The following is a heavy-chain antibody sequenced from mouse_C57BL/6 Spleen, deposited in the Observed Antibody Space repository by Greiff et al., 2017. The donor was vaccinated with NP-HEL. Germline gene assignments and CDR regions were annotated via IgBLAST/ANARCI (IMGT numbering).Heavy chain of an antibody. J-gene: IGHJ4*01. V-gene: IGHV1-52*01. D-gene: IGHD1-1*01. CDR1: GYTFTSYW. CDR2: IDPSDSET. CDR3: ARGSYYGSSYDYYAMDY. Sequence: VQLQQPGAELVRPGSSVKLSCKASGYTFTSYWMHWVKQRPIQGLEWIGNIDPSDSETHYNQKFKDKATLTVDKSSSTAYMQLSSLTSEDSAVYYGARGSYYGSSYDYYAMDYWGQGTSVTVSS.